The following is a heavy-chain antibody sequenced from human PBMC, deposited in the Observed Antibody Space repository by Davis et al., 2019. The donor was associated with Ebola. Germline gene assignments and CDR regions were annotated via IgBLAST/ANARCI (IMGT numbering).Heavy chain of an antibody. CDR2: ITSGGGST. J-gene: IGHJ6*02. Sequence: GESLKISCAASGFTFSSYAMSWVRQAPGKGLEWVSTITSGGGSTYSADSVKGRFTISRDNSKNTLYLQMNSLRAEDTAVYYCANMKGTLRGMDVWGQGTTVTASS. CDR3: ANMKGTLRGMDV. CDR1: GFTFSSYA. V-gene: IGHV3-23*01. D-gene: IGHD1-1*01.